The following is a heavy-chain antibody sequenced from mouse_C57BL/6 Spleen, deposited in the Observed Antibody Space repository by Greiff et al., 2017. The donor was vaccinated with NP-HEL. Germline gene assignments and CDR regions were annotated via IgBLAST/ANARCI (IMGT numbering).Heavy chain of an antibody. CDR3: ARERVYDYDGAWFAY. CDR1: GYTFTSYW. Sequence: QVQLQQPGAELVRPGTSVKLSCKASGYTFTSYWMHWVKQRPGQGLEWIGVIDPSDSYTNYNQKFKGKATLTVDTSSSTAYMQLSSLTSEDSAVYYCARERVYDYDGAWFAYWGQGTLVTVS. CDR2: IDPSDSYT. J-gene: IGHJ3*01. D-gene: IGHD2-4*01. V-gene: IGHV1-59*01.